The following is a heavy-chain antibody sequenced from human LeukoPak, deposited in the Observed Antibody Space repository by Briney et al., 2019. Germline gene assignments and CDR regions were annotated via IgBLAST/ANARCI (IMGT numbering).Heavy chain of an antibody. V-gene: IGHV3-23*01. J-gene: IGHJ5*02. CDR3: TKGGIRYWFDP. CDR2: IAGSDGFT. CDR1: GFPFSSYA. Sequence: GGSLRLSCAASGFPFSSYAMNWVRQAPGKGLEWVSVIAGSDGFTQYADSVKGRFTISRDNSKNTVYLQMNSLRAEDTAVYYCTKGGIRYWFDPWGQGTLVTVSS. D-gene: IGHD3-16*02.